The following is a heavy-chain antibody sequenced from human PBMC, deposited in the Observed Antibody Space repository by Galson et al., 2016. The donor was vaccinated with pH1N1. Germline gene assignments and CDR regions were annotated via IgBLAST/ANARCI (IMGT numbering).Heavy chain of an antibody. CDR2: IKSKNVGGTI. V-gene: IGHV3-15*01. J-gene: IGHJ4*02. Sequence: SLRLSCAASGFIFSDPWMNWVRQAPGKGLEWVGRIKSKNVGGTIHYATPVEGRFTISRDDSRQTVYLQLNSLKTDDTAVYYCITGFELRWGQGTLVTVPS. D-gene: IGHD1-7*01. CDR3: ITGFELR. CDR1: GFIFSDPW.